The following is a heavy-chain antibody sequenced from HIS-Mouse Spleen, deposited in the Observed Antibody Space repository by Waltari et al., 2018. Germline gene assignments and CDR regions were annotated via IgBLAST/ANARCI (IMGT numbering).Heavy chain of an antibody. J-gene: IGHJ4*02. D-gene: IGHD1-26*01. CDR3: ARMGPASGSYGDY. V-gene: IGHV4-34*01. Sequence: QVQLQQGGAGLLKPSETLSLTCAVDGGSFSGDYWSWTRQPPGKGLEWIGEINHSGSTNYNPSLKSRVTISVDTSKNQFSLKLSSVTAADTAVYYCARMGPASGSYGDYWGQGTLVTVSS. CDR2: INHSGST. CDR1: GGSFSGDY.